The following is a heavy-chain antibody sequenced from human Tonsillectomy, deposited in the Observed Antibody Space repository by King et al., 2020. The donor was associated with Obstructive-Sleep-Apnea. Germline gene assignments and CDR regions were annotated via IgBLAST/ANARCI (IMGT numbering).Heavy chain of an antibody. D-gene: IGHD3-10*01. J-gene: IGHJ3*02. V-gene: IGHV3-7*01. CDR3: VRDRLGHLFEGFDI. CDR2: IKQDGSEE. CDR1: GFTLTAYW. Sequence: VQLVESGGGLVHPGGSRKHSCAASGFTLTAYWMSWVRQTPGPGLEWVANIKQDGSEEYYVDAVKGRFTISRDNAKNSLFLQMNSLRAEDTAVYFCVRDRLGHLFEGFDIWGQGTMVTVSS.